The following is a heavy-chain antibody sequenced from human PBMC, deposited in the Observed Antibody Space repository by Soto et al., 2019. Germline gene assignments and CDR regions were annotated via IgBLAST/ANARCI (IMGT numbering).Heavy chain of an antibody. CDR2: IYWSDNK. J-gene: IGHJ4*02. CDR3: AHSIRGWYEPFDY. CDR1: GFSLSTSGMG. V-gene: IGHV2-5*01. Sequence: QITLKESGPTLVKPTQTLTLTCTFSGFSLSTSGMGVGWIRQPPGKALEWLALIYWSDNKDYSPSLKSRLTITKDTSKNRVVLTVTNMDPVDTATYYCAHSIRGWYEPFDYWGQGTLVTVSS. D-gene: IGHD6-19*01.